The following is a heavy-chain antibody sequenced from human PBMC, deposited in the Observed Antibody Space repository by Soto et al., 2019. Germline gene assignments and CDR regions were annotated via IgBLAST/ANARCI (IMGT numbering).Heavy chain of an antibody. V-gene: IGHV4-59*01. J-gene: IGHJ5*02. CDR1: GGSISSYY. CDR2: IYYSGGT. D-gene: IGHD3-3*01. CDR3: ARVVPLRFLEWNAVGWFDP. Sequence: QVQLQESGPGLVKPSETLSLTCTVSGGSISSYYWSWIRQPPGKGLEWIGYIYYSGGTNYNPSLKSRVTISVDTSKNQFSLKLSSVTAADTAVYYCARVVPLRFLEWNAVGWFDPWGQGTLVTVSS.